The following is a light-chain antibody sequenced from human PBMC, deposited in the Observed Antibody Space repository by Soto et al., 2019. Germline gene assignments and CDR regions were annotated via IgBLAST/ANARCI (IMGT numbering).Light chain of an antibody. CDR2: QAS. CDR3: QQYNAYSQA. Sequence: DIQMTQSPSTLSASVGDRVTITCRARESVSRWLAWYQQKPGRTPKLLIYQASTLETGFPSRFSGSGSGTEFTLTISSLQPDDFATYYCQQYNAYSQAFGQGTKVAIK. V-gene: IGKV1-5*03. CDR1: ESVSRW. J-gene: IGKJ1*01.